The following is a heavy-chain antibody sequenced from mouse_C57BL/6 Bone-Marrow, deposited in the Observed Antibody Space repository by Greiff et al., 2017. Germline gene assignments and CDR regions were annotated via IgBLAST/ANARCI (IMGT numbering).Heavy chain of an antibody. Sequence: QVKLKQPGAELVRPGSSVKLSCKASGYTFTSYWMHWVKQRPIQGLEWIGNIDPSDSETHYNQKFKDKATLTVDKSSSTAYMQLSSLTSEDSAVYYCARVGFYDYPWFAYWGQGTLVTVSA. J-gene: IGHJ3*01. CDR2: IDPSDSET. D-gene: IGHD2-4*01. CDR1: GYTFTSYW. V-gene: IGHV1-52*01. CDR3: ARVGFYDYPWFAY.